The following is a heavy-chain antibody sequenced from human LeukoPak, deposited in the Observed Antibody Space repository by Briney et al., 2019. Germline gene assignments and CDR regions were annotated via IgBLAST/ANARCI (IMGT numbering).Heavy chain of an antibody. CDR1: GFPFGDYS. CDR2: ISSSGSTI. D-gene: IGHD3-10*02. J-gene: IGHJ6*04. CDR3: AELGIAMIGGV. Sequence: PGGSLRLSCTASGFPFGDYSMNWVREAPGKGLEWVSYISSSGSTIYYADSVKGRFTISRDNAKNSLYLQMNSLRAEDTAVYYCAELGIAMIGGVWGKGTTVTISS. V-gene: IGHV3-48*03.